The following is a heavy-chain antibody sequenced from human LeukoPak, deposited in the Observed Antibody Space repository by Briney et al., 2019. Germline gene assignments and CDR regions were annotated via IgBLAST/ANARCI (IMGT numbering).Heavy chain of an antibody. Sequence: PGGSLRLSCAASGFTFSDYWMHWVRQVPGKGLVWVSRNNTDGSTTTYADSVKGRFTISRDNAKNTLFLQMNSLRAEDTAVYYCARDFRGTGDYWGQGTLVTVSS. J-gene: IGHJ4*02. CDR3: ARDFRGTGDY. CDR1: GFTFSDYW. V-gene: IGHV3-74*01. D-gene: IGHD3/OR15-3a*01. CDR2: NNTDGSTT.